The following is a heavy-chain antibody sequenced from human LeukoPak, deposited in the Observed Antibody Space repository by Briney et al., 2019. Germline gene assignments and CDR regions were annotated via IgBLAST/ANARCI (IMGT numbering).Heavy chain of an antibody. V-gene: IGHV3-48*03. CDR1: GFTFSSYE. J-gene: IGHJ3*02. D-gene: IGHD3-16*01. CDR2: ISSSGSTI. Sequence: GGTLRLSCAASGFTFSSYEMNWVSQAPGKGLEWVSYISSSGSTIYYADSVKGRFTISRDNAKNSLYLQMNSLRAEDTAVYYCARVTASDAFDIWGQGTMVTVSS. CDR3: ARVTASDAFDI.